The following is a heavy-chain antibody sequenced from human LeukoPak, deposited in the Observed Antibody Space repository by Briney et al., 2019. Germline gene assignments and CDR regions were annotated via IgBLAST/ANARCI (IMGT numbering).Heavy chain of an antibody. CDR1: GFTFSSYW. Sequence: PGGSPRLSCAASGFTFSSYWMSWVRQAPGKGLEWVANINQDGSAKYYVDFVKGRFTISRDNAKNSLYLQMNSLRADDTALYYCARQPFDYWGQGTLVTVSS. CDR2: INQDGSAK. J-gene: IGHJ4*02. V-gene: IGHV3-7*03. CDR3: ARQPFDY.